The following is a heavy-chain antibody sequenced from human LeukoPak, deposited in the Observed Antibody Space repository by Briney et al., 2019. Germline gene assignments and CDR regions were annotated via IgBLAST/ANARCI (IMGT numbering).Heavy chain of an antibody. Sequence: SETLSLTCTVSGGSISNYYWSWIRQPPGKGLEWIGYIYYSGSTNYKLSHYKLSLKSRVTISVDTSKNQFSLKLSSVTAADTAVYYCASLISSYGTLIYYYGMDVWGQGTTVTVSS. D-gene: IGHD6-6*01. J-gene: IGHJ6*02. V-gene: IGHV4-59*12. CDR2: IYYSGST. CDR3: ASLISSYGTLIYYYGMDV. CDR1: GGSISNYY.